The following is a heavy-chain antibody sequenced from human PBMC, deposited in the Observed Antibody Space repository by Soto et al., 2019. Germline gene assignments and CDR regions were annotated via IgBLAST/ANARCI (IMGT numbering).Heavy chain of an antibody. D-gene: IGHD3-16*01. V-gene: IGHV5-51*01. J-gene: IGHJ4*02. CDR3: FRGGVTSRTFDY. Sequence: PGESLKISCKASGYIIKNYWIGWVRQMPGQGLEWMGIIFPDDSDTRYSPSFQGHVTISVDESISTAYVQWSSLKASDSAIYYCFRGGVTSRTFDYWGQGTLVTVS. CDR2: IFPDDSDT. CDR1: GYIIKNYW.